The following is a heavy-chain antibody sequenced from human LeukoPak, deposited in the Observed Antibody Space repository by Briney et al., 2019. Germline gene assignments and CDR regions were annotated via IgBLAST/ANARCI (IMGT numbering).Heavy chain of an antibody. CDR3: APLDFWVPST. CDR2: FDPEYGET. CDR1: GYTRNEMS. V-gene: IGHV1-24*01. D-gene: IGHD3-3*01. J-gene: IGHJ5*02. Sequence: GASAKNSCNDSGYTRNEMSIHWGRQAAGKKLEWMGGFDPEYGETVYAQKFQGRVTMAEDTSTDTAYMELSSLRSEDTAVYYCAPLDFWVPSTWGQGTLVTVSS.